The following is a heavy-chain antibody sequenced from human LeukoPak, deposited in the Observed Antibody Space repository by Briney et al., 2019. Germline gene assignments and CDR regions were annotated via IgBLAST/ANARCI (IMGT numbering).Heavy chain of an antibody. J-gene: IGHJ6*02. Sequence: PGGSLRLSCAASGFTFSNYAMSWVRQAPGKGLEWVSAILESGGSTYYADSVKGRFTISRDNSKNTLYLQMNSLRAEDTAVYYCAKRSPRDYYYNMDVWGQGTTVTDSS. CDR3: AKRSPRDYYYNMDV. CDR1: GFTFSNYA. V-gene: IGHV3-23*01. CDR2: ILESGGST.